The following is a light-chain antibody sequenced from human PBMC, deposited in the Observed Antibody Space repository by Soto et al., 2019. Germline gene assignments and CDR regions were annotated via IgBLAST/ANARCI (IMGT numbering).Light chain of an antibody. V-gene: IGLV2-14*01. CDR1: SSDVGGYNY. J-gene: IGLJ2*01. CDR3: SSYTSSSALV. CDR2: DVS. Sequence: QSVLTQPASVSGSPGQSITISCTGTSSDVGGYNYVSWYQQHPGKAPKLMIYDVSNRPSGVSNRFSGSKPGNTASLTISGLQAEDEADYYCSSYTSSSALVFGGGTKVTDL.